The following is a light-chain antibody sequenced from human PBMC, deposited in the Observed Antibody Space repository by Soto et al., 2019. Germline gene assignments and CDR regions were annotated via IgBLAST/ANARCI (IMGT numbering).Light chain of an antibody. CDR2: AAS. J-gene: IGKJ1*01. V-gene: IGKV1-27*01. Sequence: DLQMTQSPSSLSASVGDRVTITCRASQGIIDYLAWYQQKPGKAPTLLIYAASTVASGVPSRFIGSGSGTDFTLTISSLQPEDVATYYFQKYNSAPQTFGPGTKVEIK. CDR1: QGIIDY. CDR3: QKYNSAPQT.